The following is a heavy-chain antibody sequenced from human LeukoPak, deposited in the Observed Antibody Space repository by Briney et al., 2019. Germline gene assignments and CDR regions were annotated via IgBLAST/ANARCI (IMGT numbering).Heavy chain of an antibody. CDR3: TRLSRGYSLDY. V-gene: IGHV3-73*01. Sequence: PGGSLRLSCAASGFTSGASAMHWVRQASGKGLEWVGRIRSKANSYATAYAASVKGRFTISRDDSKNTAYLQMNSLKTEDTAVYYCTRLSRGYSLDYWGQGTLVTVSS. CDR2: IRSKANSYAT. J-gene: IGHJ4*02. D-gene: IGHD2-15*01. CDR1: GFTSGASA.